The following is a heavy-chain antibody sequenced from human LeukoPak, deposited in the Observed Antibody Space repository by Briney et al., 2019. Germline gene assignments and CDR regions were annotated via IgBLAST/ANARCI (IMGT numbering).Heavy chain of an antibody. J-gene: IGHJ4*02. CDR1: GFTFSSYG. CDR3: ARDHHDILTGYYTPFDY. Sequence: GGSLRLSCAASGFTFSSYGMHWVRQAPGKGLEWVAVIWYDGSNKYYADSVKGRFTISRDNSKNSLYLQMNSLRAEDTAVYYCARDHHDILTGYYTPFDYWGQGTLVTVSS. V-gene: IGHV3-33*01. D-gene: IGHD3-9*01. CDR2: IWYDGSNK.